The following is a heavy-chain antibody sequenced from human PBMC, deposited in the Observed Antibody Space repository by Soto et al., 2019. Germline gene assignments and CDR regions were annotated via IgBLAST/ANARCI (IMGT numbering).Heavy chain of an antibody. V-gene: IGHV3-48*01. Sequence: PGGSLRLSCAASGFTFSSYSMNWVRQAPGKGLEWVSYISSGTTTIYYADSVKGRFTISRDNAKNSLYLQMNSLRAEDTAVYYCARASTVTGFDYWGQGTLVTVSS. CDR3: ARASTVTGFDY. J-gene: IGHJ4*02. D-gene: IGHD4-17*01. CDR2: ISSGTTTI. CDR1: GFTFSSYS.